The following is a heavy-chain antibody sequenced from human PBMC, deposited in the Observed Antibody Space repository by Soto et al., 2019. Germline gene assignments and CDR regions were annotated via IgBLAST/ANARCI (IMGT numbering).Heavy chain of an antibody. CDR3: ARGRGDGYNQDWYFDL. D-gene: IGHD3-10*01. CDR1: GGSFSGYY. Sequence: QVHLQQWGAGLLKPSETLSLTCAVYGGSFSGYYWSGIRQPPGKGLEWIGEINNSGSTNYNPSLKSRFSISVGTSNNQFSLKLSSVTAADTAVYYCARGRGDGYNQDWYFDLWGRGTLVTVSS. J-gene: IGHJ2*01. V-gene: IGHV4-34*01. CDR2: INNSGST.